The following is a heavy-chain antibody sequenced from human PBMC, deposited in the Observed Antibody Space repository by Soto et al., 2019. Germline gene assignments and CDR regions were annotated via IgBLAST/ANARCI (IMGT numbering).Heavy chain of an antibody. Sequence: GGSLRLSCAASGFTFSNYGMHWVRQAPGKGLEWVSIISYDGSVKYFGDSVKGRFTICRDDSHHTLFLQMSSLSADHKAVYYCPTRTRDHDFCSGPNYGKDVLRQGTTGTVGS. V-gene: IGHV3-30*03. CDR1: GFTFSNYG. J-gene: IGHJ6*01. D-gene: IGHD3-3*01. CDR2: ISYDGSVK. CDR3: PTRTRDHDFCSGPNYGKDV.